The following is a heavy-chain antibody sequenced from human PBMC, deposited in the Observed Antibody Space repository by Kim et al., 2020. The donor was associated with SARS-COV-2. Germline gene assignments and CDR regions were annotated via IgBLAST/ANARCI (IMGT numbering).Heavy chain of an antibody. CDR2: IYDTGST. CDR1: GGSISNYY. CDR3: AREVRCTSTSCYDAYDI. D-gene: IGHD2-2*01. Sequence: SETLSLTCTVSGGSISNYYWSWIRQPPGKGLEWIGNIYDTGSTNYNPSLKSRVTISVDTSRNQFSLKLNSVTAGDTAVYYCAREVRCTSTSCYDAYDIWG. V-gene: IGHV4-59*01. J-gene: IGHJ3*02.